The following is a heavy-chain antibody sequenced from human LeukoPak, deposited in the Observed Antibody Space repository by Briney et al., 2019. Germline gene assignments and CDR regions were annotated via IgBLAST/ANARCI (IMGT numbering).Heavy chain of an antibody. J-gene: IGHJ4*02. V-gene: IGHV3-23*01. CDR1: GFTFSSYA. D-gene: IGHD2-2*01. CDR3: AKRRGGVCSSTSCYFDY. Sequence: PGGSLRLSCAASGFTFSSYAMSWVRQAPGKGLEWVSAISGSSGSTYYADSVKGRFTISRDNSKNTLYLQMNSLRAEDTAVYYCAKRRGGVCSSTSCYFDYWGQGTLVTVSS. CDR2: ISGSSGST.